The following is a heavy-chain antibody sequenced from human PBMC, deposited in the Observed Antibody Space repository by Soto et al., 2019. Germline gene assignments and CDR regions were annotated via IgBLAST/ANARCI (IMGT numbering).Heavy chain of an antibody. V-gene: IGHV1-3*01. CDR3: ARDRNYYDSSGSVDYYYGMDV. J-gene: IGHJ6*02. CDR2: INAGNGNT. CDR1: GYTFTSYA. Sequence: ASVKVSCKASGYTFTSYAMHWVRQAPGKRIDWMGWINAGNGNTKYSQKFQGRVTITRDTSASTAYMELSSLRSEDTAVYYCARDRNYYDSSGSVDYYYGMDVWGQGTTVTVS. D-gene: IGHD3-22*01.